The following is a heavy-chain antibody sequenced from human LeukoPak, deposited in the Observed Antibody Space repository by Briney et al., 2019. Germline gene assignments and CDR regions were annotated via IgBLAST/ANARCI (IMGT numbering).Heavy chain of an antibody. D-gene: IGHD2-2*01. J-gene: IGHJ6*02. CDR1: GYTFTSYD. CDR2: MNPNSGNT. CDR3: ARDIVPAASNYYGMDV. V-gene: IGHV1-8*01. Sequence: ASVKVSCKASGYTFTSYDINWVRQATGQGLEWMGWMNPNSGNTGYAQKFQGRVTMTRNTSISTAYMELSSLRSEDTAVYYCARDIVPAASNYYGMDVWGQGTTVTVSS.